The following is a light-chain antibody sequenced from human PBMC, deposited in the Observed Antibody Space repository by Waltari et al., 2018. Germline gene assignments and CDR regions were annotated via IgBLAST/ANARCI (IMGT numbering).Light chain of an antibody. CDR3: MLTLEFPWT. CDR2: VVS. CDR1: QSLSDSEDGNTY. J-gene: IGKJ1*01. Sequence: DIVMTQTPLSLPVTLGEPASISCRSSQSLSDSEDGNTYLEWYLQKPGQSPQLLIYVVSNRASGVPDRFSGSGSGTDFTLKISRVDAEDVWVCYCMLTLEFPWTFGQGTNVDIE. V-gene: IGKV2-40*01.